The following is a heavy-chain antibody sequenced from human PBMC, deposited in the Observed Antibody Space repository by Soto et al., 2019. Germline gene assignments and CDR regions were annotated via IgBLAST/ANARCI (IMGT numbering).Heavy chain of an antibody. Sequence: SQTLSLTCVISGDSVTSNSAAWNWISQSPSRGLEWLGRTFYRSTWYNEYALSVKSRITIISDIAKNQISLHLKSVSPEDAARYYCARESDVWFFDSWGQGSLVTVSS. CDR2: TFYRSTWYN. J-gene: IGHJ4*02. V-gene: IGHV6-1*01. CDR1: GDSVTSNSAA. D-gene: IGHD3-9*01. CDR3: ARESDVWFFDS.